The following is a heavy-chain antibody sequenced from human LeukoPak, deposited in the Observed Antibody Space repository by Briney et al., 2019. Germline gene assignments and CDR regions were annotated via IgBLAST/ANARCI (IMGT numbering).Heavy chain of an antibody. CDR2: ISAYNGNT. J-gene: IGHJ6*03. Sequence: GASVKVSCKASVYTSTSYGISWVRQAPGQGLEWMGWISAYNGNTNYAQKLQGRVTTTTDTSTSTAYMELRSLRSDDTAVYYCARDRDYGDYLDVWGQGTTVTVSS. CDR3: ARDRDYGDYLDV. D-gene: IGHD4-17*01. V-gene: IGHV1-18*01. CDR1: VYTSTSYG.